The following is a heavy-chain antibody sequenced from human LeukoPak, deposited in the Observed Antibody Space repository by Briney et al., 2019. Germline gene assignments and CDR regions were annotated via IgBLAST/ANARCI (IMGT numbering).Heavy chain of an antibody. CDR2: IIPIFGTA. V-gene: IGHV1-69*05. J-gene: IGHJ4*02. Sequence: GASVKVSCKASGGTFSSYAISWVRQAPGQGLEWMGGIIPIFGTANYAQKLQDRVTMTTDTSTNTAYMELRSLRSDDTAVYYCARLSGYYDNSGPFDYWGQGTLVTVSS. CDR1: GGTFSSYA. CDR3: ARLSGYYDNSGPFDY. D-gene: IGHD3-22*01.